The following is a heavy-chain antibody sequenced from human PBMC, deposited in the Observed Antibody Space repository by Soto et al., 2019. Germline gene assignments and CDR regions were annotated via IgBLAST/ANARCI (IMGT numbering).Heavy chain of an antibody. CDR3: AKEEQWLVQHGVDY. CDR1: GFTFSSYA. D-gene: IGHD6-19*01. J-gene: IGHJ4*02. CDR2: ISGSGGST. Sequence: VGSLRLSCAASGFTFSSYAMSWVRQAPGKGLEWVSAISGSGGSTYYADSVEGRFTISRDNSKNTLYLQMNSLRAEDTAVYYCAKEEQWLVQHGVDYWGQGTLVTVSS. V-gene: IGHV3-23*01.